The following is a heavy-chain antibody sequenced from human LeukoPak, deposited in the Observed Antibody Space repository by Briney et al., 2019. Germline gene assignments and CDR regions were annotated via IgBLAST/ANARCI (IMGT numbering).Heavy chain of an antibody. D-gene: IGHD2-2*01. J-gene: IGHJ4*02. V-gene: IGHV3-21*01. Sequence: PGGSLRLSCAASGFTLSSYSMNWVRQAPGKGLEWVSSISSSSSYIYYADSVKGRFTISRDNAKNSLYLQMNSLRAEDTAVYYCARAVCSSTSCYFDYWGQGTLVTVSS. CDR1: GFTLSSYS. CDR3: ARAVCSSTSCYFDY. CDR2: ISSSSSYI.